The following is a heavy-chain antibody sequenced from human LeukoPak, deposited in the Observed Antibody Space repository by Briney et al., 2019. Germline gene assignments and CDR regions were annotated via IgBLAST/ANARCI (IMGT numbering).Heavy chain of an antibody. CDR2: IIHIFGTA. V-gene: IGHV1-69*05. CDR1: GGTFSSYA. D-gene: IGHD6-13*01. CDR3: ARGIGGVKQPNAYYYYYMDV. Sequence: SVKVSCKASGGTFSSYAISWVRQAPGQGLEWMGRIIHIFGTANYAQKFQGRVTITTDESTSTAYMELSSLRSEDTAVYYCARGIGGVKQPNAYYYYYMDVWGKGTTVTVSS. J-gene: IGHJ6*03.